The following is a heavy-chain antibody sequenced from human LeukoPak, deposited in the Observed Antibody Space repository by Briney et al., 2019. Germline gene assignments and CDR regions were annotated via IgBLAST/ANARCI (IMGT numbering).Heavy chain of an antibody. D-gene: IGHD5-18*01. CDR1: GYTFIAHY. CDR3: ARDMEFRGHTYGSLDY. J-gene: IGHJ4*02. Sequence: GASVKVSFKASGYTFIAHYIQWVRQAPGQGLEWLGWINPNGGGTKYAQKFQGRVTMTRDTSMRAVYMELSRLRSDDTAVYYCARDMEFRGHTYGSLDYWGQGSLVTVSS. V-gene: IGHV1-2*02. CDR2: INPNGGGT.